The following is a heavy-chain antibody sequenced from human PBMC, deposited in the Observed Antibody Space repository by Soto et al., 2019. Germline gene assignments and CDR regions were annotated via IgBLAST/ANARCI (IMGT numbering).Heavy chain of an antibody. D-gene: IGHD2-2*01. CDR1: GGSFSGFY. Sequence: SETLSLTCAVYGGSFSGFYWSWIRQPPGKGLEWIGQINHSGSTNYNPSLKSRVTISVDTSKNQFSLKLSSVTAADTAVYYCARTGRDCSSTSCKRGNYFDYWGQGTLVTVSS. V-gene: IGHV4-34*01. CDR3: ARTGRDCSSTSCKRGNYFDY. J-gene: IGHJ4*02. CDR2: INHSGST.